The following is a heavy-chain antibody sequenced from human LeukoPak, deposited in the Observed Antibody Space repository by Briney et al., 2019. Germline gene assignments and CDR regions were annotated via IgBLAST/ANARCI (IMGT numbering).Heavy chain of an antibody. V-gene: IGHV4-34*01. CDR2: INHSGST. CDR1: GGSFSGYY. D-gene: IGHD4-4*01. CDR3: ARSSSVTPVYFDY. Sequence: SETLSLTCAVYGGSFSGYYWSWIRQPPGKGLEWIGEINHSGSTNYNPSLKSRVTISVDTSKNQFSLKLSSVTAADTAVYYCARSSSVTPVYFDYWGRGTLVTVSS. J-gene: IGHJ4*02.